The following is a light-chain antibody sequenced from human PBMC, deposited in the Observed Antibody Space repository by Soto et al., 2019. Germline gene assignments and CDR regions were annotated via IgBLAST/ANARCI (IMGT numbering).Light chain of an antibody. CDR3: QHSNVAPYN. J-gene: IGKJ2*01. V-gene: IGKV1-39*01. CDR2: SAS. Sequence: DIQMTQSPSSVSASLGDTVTITCRASQDINVYLTWYQQKPGEVPKLLIYSASSLHSGVPSRFSGSGSATDFLITSSLQHPEYVATYCCQHSNVAPYNFGQGTKL. CDR1: QDINVY.